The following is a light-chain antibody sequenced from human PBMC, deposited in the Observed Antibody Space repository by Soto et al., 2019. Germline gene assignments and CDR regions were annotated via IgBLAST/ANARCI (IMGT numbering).Light chain of an antibody. CDR1: SSDIGGFNY. V-gene: IGLV2-14*01. J-gene: IGLJ3*02. Sequence: QSVLTQPASVSGSPGQSITISCTGTSSDIGGFNYVSWYQQHPGTAPKLIIYEVSNRPSGISNRFSGSKSGNTASLTISGLQAEDEADYYCSSYTTPSTLGVFGGGTKVTVL. CDR3: SSYTTPSTLGV. CDR2: EVS.